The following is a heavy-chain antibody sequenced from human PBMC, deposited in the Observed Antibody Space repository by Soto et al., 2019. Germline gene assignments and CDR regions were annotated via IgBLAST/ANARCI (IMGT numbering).Heavy chain of an antibody. CDR2: IRSQTYGGTT. J-gene: IGHJ4*02. D-gene: IGHD6-6*01. CDR1: GFTFGDYA. V-gene: IGHV3-49*03. CDR3: TRDTTIAARPPFDY. Sequence: GGSLRLSCAASGFTFGDYAMNWFRQAPGKGLEWVGIIRSQTYGGTTEYAASVRGRFTISRDDSKSIAYLQMNSLKTEDTAVYFCTRDTTIAARPPFDYWGQGTLVTVSS.